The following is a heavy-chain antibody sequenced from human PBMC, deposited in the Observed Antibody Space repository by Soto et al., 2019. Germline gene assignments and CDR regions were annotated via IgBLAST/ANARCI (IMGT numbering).Heavy chain of an antibody. D-gene: IGHD6-6*01. V-gene: IGHV4-30-4*01. J-gene: IGHJ5*02. CDR1: GGSISSGDYY. CDR2: IYYSGST. Sequence: QVQLQESGPGLVKPSQTLSLTCTVSGGSISSGDYYWSWIRQPPGKGLEWIGYIYYSGSTYYNPSLKSRVTISVDTSKNQFSLKLSSVTAADTAVYYCARALKARPYYFNWFDPWGQGTLVTVSS. CDR3: ARALKARPYYFNWFDP.